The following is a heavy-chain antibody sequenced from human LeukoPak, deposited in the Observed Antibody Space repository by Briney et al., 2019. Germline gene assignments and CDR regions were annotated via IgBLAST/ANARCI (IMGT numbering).Heavy chain of an antibody. CDR1: GYTFTNYW. D-gene: IGHD3-16*01. J-gene: IGHJ1*01. CDR2: IYPGDSDT. V-gene: IGHV5-51*01. CDR3: ARHTGEGGHFQH. Sequence: GESLKISCKASGYTFTNYWIRWVRQMPGKGLEWMGIIYPGDSDTRYSPSFRGQVIISADKSIRTAYLQWTSLKASDTAMYYCARHTGEGGHFQHWGQVSLVTVSS.